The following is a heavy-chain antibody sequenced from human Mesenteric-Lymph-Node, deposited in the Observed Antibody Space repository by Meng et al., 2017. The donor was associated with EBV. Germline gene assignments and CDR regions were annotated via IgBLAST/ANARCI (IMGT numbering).Heavy chain of an antibody. CDR1: GYSFSNHY. J-gene: IGHJ4*02. V-gene: IGHV1-46*01. CDR3: VRADDQDFDY. Sequence: QVQLVQSGAGVKEPGASVMFSCKASGYSFSNHYIHWVRQAPGQGLEWMGIINSDDGDTNYTQKFQGRVTMTRDTSTTTVYMELTSLTSEDTAVYYCVRADDQDFDYWGQGALVTVSS. D-gene: IGHD1-1*01. CDR2: INSDDGDT.